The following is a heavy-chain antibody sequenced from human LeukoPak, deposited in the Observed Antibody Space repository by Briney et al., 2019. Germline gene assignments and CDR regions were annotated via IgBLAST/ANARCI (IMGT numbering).Heavy chain of an antibody. CDR1: GGTFSSYA. D-gene: IGHD3-22*01. CDR3: ARDLSSPYYYDSSGFLDY. V-gene: IGHV1-69*06. CDR2: IIPIFGTA. Sequence: GASVKVSCKASGGTFSSYAISWVRQAPGQGLEWMGGIIPIFGTANYAQKFQGRVTITADKSTSTAYMELRSLRSDDTAVYYCARDLSSPYYYDSSGFLDYWGQGTLVTASS. J-gene: IGHJ4*02.